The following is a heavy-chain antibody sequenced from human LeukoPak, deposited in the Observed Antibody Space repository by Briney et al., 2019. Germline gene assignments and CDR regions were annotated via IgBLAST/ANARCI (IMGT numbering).Heavy chain of an antibody. Sequence: PGGSLRLSCAASGFTLSTFWMSWVRQAPGKGLECVANIKEDGSEKYYVDSVKGRFTISRDNAKNSLYLQMNSLRAEDTAVYYCARQGDDYWGHGTLVTVSS. CDR3: ARQGDDY. V-gene: IGHV3-7*01. J-gene: IGHJ4*01. CDR1: GFTLSTFW. CDR2: IKEDGSEK. D-gene: IGHD3-16*01.